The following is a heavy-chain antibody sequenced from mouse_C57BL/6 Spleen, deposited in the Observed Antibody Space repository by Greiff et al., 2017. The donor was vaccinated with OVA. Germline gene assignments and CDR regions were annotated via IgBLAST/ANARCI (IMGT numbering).Heavy chain of an antibody. V-gene: IGHV1-82*01. Sequence: QVQLQQSGPELVKPGASVKISCKASGYAFSSSWMTWVKQRPGKGLEWIGRIYPGDGDTNSNGKFKGKATLTADKSSSTAYMQLSSLTSEDSAVYFCATPSYGSSYYAMDYWGQGTSVTVSS. CDR1: GYAFSSSW. J-gene: IGHJ4*01. CDR2: IYPGDGDT. CDR3: ATPSYGSSYYAMDY. D-gene: IGHD1-1*01.